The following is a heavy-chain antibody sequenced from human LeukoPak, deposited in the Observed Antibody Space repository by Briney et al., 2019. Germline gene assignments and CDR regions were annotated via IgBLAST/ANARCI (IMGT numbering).Heavy chain of an antibody. CDR3: ARLYYYDSSGYYYVMGYFDY. CDR2: IYTSGST. V-gene: IGHV4-61*09. J-gene: IGHJ4*02. Sequence: SETLSLTCTVSGGSISSGSYYWSWIRQPAGKGLEWIGHIYTSGSTNYNPSLKSRVTISVDTSKNQFSLKLSSVTAADTAVYYCARLYYYDSSGYYYVMGYFDYWGQGTLVTVSS. D-gene: IGHD3-22*01. CDR1: GGSISSGSYY.